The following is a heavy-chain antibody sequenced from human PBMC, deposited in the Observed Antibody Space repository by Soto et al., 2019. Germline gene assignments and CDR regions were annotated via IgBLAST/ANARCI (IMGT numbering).Heavy chain of an antibody. CDR1: GFTFSDYT. CDR2: ISSDGSNK. CDR3: AKPVVGY. D-gene: IGHD2-15*01. Sequence: PVGSLRLSCAASGFTFSDYTINWVRQAPGKGLEWVALISSDGSNKYYADSVKGRFTISRDTSRNTLYLQVNSLRAEDTAVYYCAKPVVGYWGQGTLVTVSS. V-gene: IGHV3-30-3*02. J-gene: IGHJ4*02.